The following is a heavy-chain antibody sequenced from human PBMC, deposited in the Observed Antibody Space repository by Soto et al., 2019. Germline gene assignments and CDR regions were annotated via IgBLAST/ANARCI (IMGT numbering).Heavy chain of an antibody. V-gene: IGHV3-30*18. J-gene: IGHJ6*02. D-gene: IGHD6-13*01. CDR1: GFTFSSYG. CDR3: AKASIAAAVYYYYYYGMDV. CDR2: ISYDGSNK. Sequence: GGSLRLSCAASGFTFSSYGMHWVRQAPGKGLEWVAVISYDGSNKYYADSVKGRFTISRDNSKNTLYLQMNSLRAEDTAVYYCAKASIAAAVYYYYYYGMDVWGQGTTVTVSS.